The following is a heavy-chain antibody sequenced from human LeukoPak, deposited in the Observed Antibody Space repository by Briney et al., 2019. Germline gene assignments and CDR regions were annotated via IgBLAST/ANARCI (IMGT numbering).Heavy chain of an antibody. D-gene: IGHD1-14*01. CDR2: TKSKTDGGTT. CDR1: GFTFSNAW. J-gene: IGHJ4*02. Sequence: GGSLRLSCAASGFTFSNAWMSWVRQAPGKGLEWVGRTKSKTDGGTTDYAAPVKGRFTMSRDDSKNTLYLQVNSLKTEDTAVYYCATYKGYFDYWGQGTLVTVSS. V-gene: IGHV3-15*01. CDR3: ATYKGYFDY.